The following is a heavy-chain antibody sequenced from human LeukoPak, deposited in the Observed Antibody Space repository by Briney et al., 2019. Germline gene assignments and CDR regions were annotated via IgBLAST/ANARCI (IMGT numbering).Heavy chain of an antibody. CDR2: IYYSGST. CDR1: GGSFSSYY. Sequence: PSETLSLTCAVYGGSFSSYYWSWIRQSPGRGLEWIGDIYYSGSTNYNPSLKSRVTISVDTSKNQFSLKLSSVTAADTAVYYCARVGYSSGWYGEHYYYMDVWGKGTTVTVSS. V-gene: IGHV4-59*01. D-gene: IGHD6-19*01. CDR3: ARVGYSSGWYGEHYYYMDV. J-gene: IGHJ6*03.